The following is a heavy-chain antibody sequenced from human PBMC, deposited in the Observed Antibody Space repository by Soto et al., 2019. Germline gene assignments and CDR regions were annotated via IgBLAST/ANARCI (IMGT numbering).Heavy chain of an antibody. CDR2: IYSGGST. D-gene: IGHD4-17*01. CDR3: ARAGHYYGDYYYYYMDV. J-gene: IGHJ6*03. V-gene: IGHV3-66*01. Sequence: PGGALRVSCAASGFTVSSNYMSWVRQAPGKGLEWVSVIYSGGSTYYADSVKGRFTISRDNSKNTLYLQMNSLRAEDTAVYYCARAGHYYGDYYYYYMDVWGKGTTVTVSS. CDR1: GFTVSSNY.